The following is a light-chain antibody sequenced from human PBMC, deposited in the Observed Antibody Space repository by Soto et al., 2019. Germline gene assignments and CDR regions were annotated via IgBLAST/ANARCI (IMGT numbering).Light chain of an antibody. V-gene: IGLV2-14*03. CDR2: DVT. J-gene: IGLJ1*01. CDR3: GSYRDSNIFV. CDR1: STDIGFYNY. Sequence: QSALTQPASLSGPPGQSITISSTGTSTDIGFYNYVSWYQQHPGQAPKLIIYDVTNRPTGVSDRFSGSKSGSAAALTISGLQPADEADYYCGSYRDSNIFVFGTGTKVTVL.